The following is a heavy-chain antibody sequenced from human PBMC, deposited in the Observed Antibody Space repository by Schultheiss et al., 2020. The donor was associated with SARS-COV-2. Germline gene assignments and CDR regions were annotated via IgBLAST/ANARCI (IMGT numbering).Heavy chain of an antibody. V-gene: IGHV4-34*01. CDR2: INHSGST. J-gene: IGHJ3*02. CDR1: GGSFSGYY. Sequence: SETLSLTCAVYGGSFSGYYWSWIRQPPGKGLEWIGEINHSGSTNYNPSLKSRVTISVDTSKNQFSLKLSSVTAADTAVYYCARGAKSGAFDIWGQGTMVTVSS. D-gene: IGHD1-26*01. CDR3: ARGAKSGAFDI.